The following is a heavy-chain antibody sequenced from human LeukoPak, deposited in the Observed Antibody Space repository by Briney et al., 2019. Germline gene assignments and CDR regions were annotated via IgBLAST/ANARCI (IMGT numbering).Heavy chain of an antibody. J-gene: IGHJ5*02. D-gene: IGHD2-21*02. V-gene: IGHV1-46*01. CDR2: INPSGGST. CDR3: ARQPTYCGGVCYSSWFDP. CDR1: GYTFTSYY. Sequence: GASVKVSCKASGYTFTSYYMHWVRQAPGQGLEWMGIINPSGGSTSYAQKFQGRVTMTRDTSTSAVYMELSSLRSEDTAVYYCARQPTYCGGVCYSSWFDPWGQGTLVTVSS.